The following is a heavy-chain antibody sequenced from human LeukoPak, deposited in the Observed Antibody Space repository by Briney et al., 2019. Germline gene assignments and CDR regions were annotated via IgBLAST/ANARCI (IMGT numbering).Heavy chain of an antibody. V-gene: IGHV1-2*06. CDR2: ISPNSGAT. J-gene: IGHJ4*02. D-gene: IGHD4/OR15-4a*01. CDR1: GYTFTDYY. CDR3: ARDLWGWGSDYLDY. Sequence: GASVKVSCKASGYTFTDYYVHWVRLVPGQGLEWMGRISPNSGATNYAEKFRGRVTVARDTSINTVYMEMSSLRSDDTAVYYCARDLWGWGSDYLDYWGQGTLVTVSS.